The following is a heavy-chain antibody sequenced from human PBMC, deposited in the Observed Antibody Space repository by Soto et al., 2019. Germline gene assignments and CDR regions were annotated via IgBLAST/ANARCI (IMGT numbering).Heavy chain of an antibody. Sequence: QVQLVESGGGLVKPGGSLRLSCAASGFTFSDYYMTWIRQAPGKGLEWVSYISSSGSPIYYADSVKGRFTISRDNTEKSLGLQTTILGPEATAVYSCARGGQQLPGMAVWGRGSTVTFSS. J-gene: IGHJ6*02. CDR1: GFTFSDYY. D-gene: IGHD6-13*01. CDR2: ISSSGSPI. V-gene: IGHV3-11*01. CDR3: ARGGQQLPGMAV.